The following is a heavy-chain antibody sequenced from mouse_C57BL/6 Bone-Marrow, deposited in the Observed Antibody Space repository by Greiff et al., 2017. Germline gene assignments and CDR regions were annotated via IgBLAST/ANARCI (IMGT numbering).Heavy chain of an antibody. CDR1: GFTFSDYA. J-gene: IGHJ3*01. V-gene: IGHV5-4*01. CDR2: ISDGGSYT. CDR3: ARDHYSNYRGFAY. D-gene: IGHD2-5*01. Sequence: EVKVVESGGGLVKPGGSLKLSCAASGFTFSDYAMSWVRQTPEKRLEWVATISDGGSYTYYPDNVKGRFTISRDNAKNNLYLQMSHLKSEDTAMYYCARDHYSNYRGFAYWGQGTLVTVSA.